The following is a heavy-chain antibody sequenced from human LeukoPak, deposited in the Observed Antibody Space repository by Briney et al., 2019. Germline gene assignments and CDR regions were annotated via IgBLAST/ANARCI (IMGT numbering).Heavy chain of an antibody. CDR2: MNPNSGNT. CDR3: ARGQMRRITIFGVVPKNWFDP. V-gene: IGHV1-8*01. D-gene: IGHD3-3*01. Sequence: ASVKVSCKASGYTFTSYDINWVRQATGQGLEWMGWMNPNSGNTGYAQKFQGRFTMTRNTSISTAYMELSSLRSEDTAVYYCARGQMRRITIFGVVPKNWFDPWGQGTLVTVSS. CDR1: GYTFTSYD. J-gene: IGHJ5*02.